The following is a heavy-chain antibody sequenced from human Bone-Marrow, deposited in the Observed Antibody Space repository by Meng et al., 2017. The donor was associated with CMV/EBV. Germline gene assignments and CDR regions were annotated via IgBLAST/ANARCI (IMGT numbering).Heavy chain of an antibody. Sequence: GESLKISCAASGSTVSSNYMSWVRQAPGKGLEWVSVIYIGGTTYYADSVKGRFTISRDNFKNPLYLQMNSLRAEDTAVYFCASHEEGYNSYVDYWGQGTLVTVSS. CDR2: IYIGGTT. V-gene: IGHV3-53*01. J-gene: IGHJ4*02. D-gene: IGHD5-24*01. CDR1: GSTVSSNY. CDR3: ASHEEGYNSYVDY.